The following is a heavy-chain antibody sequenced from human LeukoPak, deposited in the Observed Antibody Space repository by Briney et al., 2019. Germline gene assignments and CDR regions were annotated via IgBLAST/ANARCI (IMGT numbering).Heavy chain of an antibody. J-gene: IGHJ4*02. V-gene: IGHV5-51*01. CDR1: GYSFTNYW. CDR3: ARLVGDSSGYYDYFDY. CDR2: IYPGDSDT. D-gene: IGHD3-22*01. Sequence: GESLKISCKGSGYSFTNYWIGWVRQMPGEGLEWMGIIYPGDSDTRYSPSFQGQVTISADKSISTAYLQWSSLKASDTAMYYCARLVGDSSGYYDYFDYWGQGTLVTVS.